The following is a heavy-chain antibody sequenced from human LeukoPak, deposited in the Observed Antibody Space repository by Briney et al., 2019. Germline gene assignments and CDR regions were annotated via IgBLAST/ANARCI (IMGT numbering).Heavy chain of an antibody. CDR2: IIASFGTA. CDR3: ARVVTPRYCSSTSCYWKGWFDP. J-gene: IGHJ5*02. CDR1: GGTLSRYV. D-gene: IGHD2-2*01. V-gene: IGHV1-69*13. Sequence: SVKVSCKASGGTLSRYVISWVRQAPGQGLEWMGGIIASFGTANYAQKFQGRVTISADESSGTAYLELSSLRSEDTAVYYCARVVTPRYCSSTSCYWKGWFDPWGQGTLVTVSS.